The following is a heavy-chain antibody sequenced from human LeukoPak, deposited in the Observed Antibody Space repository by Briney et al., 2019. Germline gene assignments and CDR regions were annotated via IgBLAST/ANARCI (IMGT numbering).Heavy chain of an antibody. CDR1: GFTFSNAW. Sequence: PGGSLRLSCAASGFTFSNAWMSWVRPAPGKGLEWVGRIKSKTDGGTTDYAAPVKGRFTISRDDSKNTLYLQMNSLKTEDTAVYYCTTEGYYDSVGYYYVEVDYWGQGTLVTVSS. D-gene: IGHD3-22*01. CDR3: TTEGYYDSVGYYYVEVDY. CDR2: IKSKTDGGTT. J-gene: IGHJ4*02. V-gene: IGHV3-15*01.